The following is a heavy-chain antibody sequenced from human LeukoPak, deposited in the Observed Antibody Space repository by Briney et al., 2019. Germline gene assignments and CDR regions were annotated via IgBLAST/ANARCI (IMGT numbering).Heavy chain of an antibody. D-gene: IGHD3-22*01. CDR3: ARLGGFYDSSGYDNGFDP. J-gene: IGHJ5*02. CDR2: ISAYNGNT. V-gene: IGHV1-18*01. Sequence: GASVKVSCKVSGYTYTSYGISWVRQAPGQGLEWMGWISAYNGNTNYAQKLQGRVTMTTDTSTSTAYMELRNLRSDDTAVYYCARLGGFYDSSGYDNGFDPWGQGTLVTVSS. CDR1: GYTYTSYG.